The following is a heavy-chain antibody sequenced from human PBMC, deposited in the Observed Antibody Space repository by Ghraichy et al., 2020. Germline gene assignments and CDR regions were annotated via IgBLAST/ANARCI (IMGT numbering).Heavy chain of an antibody. V-gene: IGHV4-39*01. D-gene: IGHD3-22*01. CDR1: GGSISSSSYY. CDR2: IYYSGST. J-gene: IGHJ4*02. CDR3: ARLPLFTMIGEGSGDY. Sequence: SETLSLTCTVSGGSISSSSYYWGWIRQPPGKGLEWIGSIYYSGSTYYNPSLKSRVTISVDTSKNQFSLKLSSVTAADTAVYYCARLPLFTMIGEGSGDYWGQGTLVTVSS.